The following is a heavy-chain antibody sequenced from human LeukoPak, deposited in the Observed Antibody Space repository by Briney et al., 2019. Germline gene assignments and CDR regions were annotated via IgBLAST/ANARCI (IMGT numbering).Heavy chain of an antibody. CDR1: GFTFRSYS. CDR3: AKRSLGYYFDY. D-gene: IGHD3-16*01. Sequence: GGSLRLSCAASGFTFRSYSMNWVRQAPGKGLEWVSAISGSGGSTYYADSVKGRFTISRDNSKNTLYLQMNSLRAEDTAVYYCAKRSLGYYFDYWGQGTLVTVSS. CDR2: ISGSGGST. V-gene: IGHV3-23*01. J-gene: IGHJ4*02.